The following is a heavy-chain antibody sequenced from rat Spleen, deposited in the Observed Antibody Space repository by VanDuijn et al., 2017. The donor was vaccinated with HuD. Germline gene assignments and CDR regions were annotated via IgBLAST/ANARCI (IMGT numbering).Heavy chain of an antibody. J-gene: IGHJ2*01. CDR1: GFTFSDYA. CDR3: IREVRVAAISTGFDY. D-gene: IGHD1-2*01. CDR2: IIYDGGST. V-gene: IGHV5-17*01. Sequence: EVQLVESGGGLVQPGRSLKLSCAASGFTFSDYAMAWVRQAPKKGLEWVATIIYDGGSTYYRDSVKGRFTISRDNAKSTLYLQMNSLRSEDTATYYCIREVRVAAISTGFDYWGQGVMVTVSS.